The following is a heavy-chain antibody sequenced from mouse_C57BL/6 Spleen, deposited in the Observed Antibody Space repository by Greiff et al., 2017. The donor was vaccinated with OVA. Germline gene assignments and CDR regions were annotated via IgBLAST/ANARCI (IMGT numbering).Heavy chain of an antibody. Sequence: VQLQQSGPGLVKPSQSLSLTCSVTGYSITSGYYWNWIRQFPGNKLEWMGYISYDGSNNYNPSLKNRISITRDTSKNQFFLKLNSVTTEDTATYYCARENFYYYGSSPFAYWGQGTLVTVSA. CDR3: ARENFYYYGSSPFAY. V-gene: IGHV3-6*01. D-gene: IGHD1-1*01. CDR2: ISYDGSN. J-gene: IGHJ3*01. CDR1: GYSITSGYY.